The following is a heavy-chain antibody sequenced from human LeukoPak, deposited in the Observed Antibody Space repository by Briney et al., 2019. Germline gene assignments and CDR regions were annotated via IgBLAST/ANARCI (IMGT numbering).Heavy chain of an antibody. V-gene: IGHV1-18*01. Sequence: ASVKVSCKASGYTFTSYGISWVRQAPEQGLEWMGWISAYNGNTNYAQKLQGRVTMTTDTSTSTAYMELRSLRSDDTAVYYCARGELSLLPFYYYYYGMDVWGQGTTVTVSS. CDR2: ISAYNGNT. CDR1: GYTFTSYG. J-gene: IGHJ6*02. D-gene: IGHD1-26*01. CDR3: ARGELSLLPFYYYYYGMDV.